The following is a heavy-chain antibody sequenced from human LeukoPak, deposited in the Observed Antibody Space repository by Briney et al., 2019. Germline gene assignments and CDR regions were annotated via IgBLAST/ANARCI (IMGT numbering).Heavy chain of an antibody. CDR3: ARGSGDLYGDYAFDI. CDR2: IIPIFGTA. D-gene: IGHD4-17*01. V-gene: IGHV1-69*05. Sequence: SVKVSCKASGGTFSSYAISWVRQAPGQGLEWMGRIIPIFGTANYAQKFQGRVTITTDESTSTAYMELSSLRSEDTAVYYCARGSGDLYGDYAFDIWGQGTVVTVSS. CDR1: GGTFSSYA. J-gene: IGHJ3*02.